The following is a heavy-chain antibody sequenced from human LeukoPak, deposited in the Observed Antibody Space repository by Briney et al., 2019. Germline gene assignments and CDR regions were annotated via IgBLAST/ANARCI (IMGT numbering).Heavy chain of an antibody. Sequence: GGSLRLSCAASGFTFSGSAMHWVRQASGKGLEWVGRIRSKANSYATAYAASVKGRFTISRDDSKNTAYLQMNSLKTEDTAVYYCTRHRGLWGNAFDIWGQGTMVTVS. CDR2: IRSKANSYAT. V-gene: IGHV3-73*01. CDR1: GFTFSGSA. CDR3: TRHRGLWGNAFDI. D-gene: IGHD3-10*01. J-gene: IGHJ3*02.